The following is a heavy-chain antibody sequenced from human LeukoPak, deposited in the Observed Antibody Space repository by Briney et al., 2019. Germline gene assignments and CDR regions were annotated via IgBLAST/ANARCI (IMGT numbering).Heavy chain of an antibody. V-gene: IGHV3-30*18. CDR3: AKEGKYYDFWSGYPDY. D-gene: IGHD3-3*01. CDR1: GITFSSYA. Sequence: GGSLRLSCAASGITFSSYAMTWVRQASGKGLEWVAVISYDGSNKYYADSVKGRFTISRDNSKNTLYLQMNSLRAEDTAVYYCAKEGKYYDFWSGYPDYWGQGTLVTVSS. CDR2: ISYDGSNK. J-gene: IGHJ4*02.